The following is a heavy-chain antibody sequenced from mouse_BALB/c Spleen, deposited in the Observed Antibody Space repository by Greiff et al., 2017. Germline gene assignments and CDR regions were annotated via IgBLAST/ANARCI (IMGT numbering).Heavy chain of an antibody. J-gene: IGHJ1*01. D-gene: IGHD1-1*01. V-gene: IGHV1-12*01. CDR1: GYTFTSYN. CDR2: IYPGNGDT. Sequence: LQQPGAELVKPGASVKMSCKASGYTFTSYNMHWVKQTPGQGLEWIGAIYPGNGDTSYNQKFKGKATLTADKSSSTAYMQLSSLTSEDSAVYYCARTYGSSYAYWYFDVWGAGTTVTVSS. CDR3: ARTYGSSYAYWYFDV.